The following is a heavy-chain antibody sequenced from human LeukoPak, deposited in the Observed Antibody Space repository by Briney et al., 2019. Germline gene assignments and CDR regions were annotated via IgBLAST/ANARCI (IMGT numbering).Heavy chain of an antibody. V-gene: IGHV3-15*01. CDR1: GFTFSNAW. CDR3: TTEVYVDGY. J-gene: IGHJ4*02. CDR2: IKRKPDGGTT. D-gene: IGHD5/OR15-5a*01. Sequence: PGGSLRLSCAASGFTFSNAWMSWVRQAPGKGLEWVGRIKRKPDGGTTDYAAPVKGRFTISRDDSKNTLYLQMNSLKTEDTAVYYCTTEVYVDGYWGQGTLVTVSS.